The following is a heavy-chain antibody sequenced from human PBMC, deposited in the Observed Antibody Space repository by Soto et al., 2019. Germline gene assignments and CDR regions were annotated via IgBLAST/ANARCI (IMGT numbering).Heavy chain of an antibody. CDR1: GFTFSNAW. J-gene: IGHJ6*02. Sequence: PGGSLRLSCAASGFTFSNAWMNWVRQAPGKGLEWVGRIKSKTDGGTTDYAAPVKGRFTISRDDSKNTLYLQMNSPKTEDTAMYYCARHESQLLSGLYYYYGMDVWGQGTTVTVSS. CDR2: IKSKTDGGTT. V-gene: IGHV3-15*07. D-gene: IGHD2-2*01. CDR3: ARHESQLLSGLYYYYGMDV.